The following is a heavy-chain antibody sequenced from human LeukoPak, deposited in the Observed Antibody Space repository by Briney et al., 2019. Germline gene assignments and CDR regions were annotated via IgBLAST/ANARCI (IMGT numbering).Heavy chain of an antibody. V-gene: IGHV4-59*08. Sequence: PSETLSLTCTVSGGSISSYYWSWIRQPPGKGLEWIGYIYYSGSTNYNPSLKSRVTISVDTSKNQFSLKLSSVTAADTAVYYCARQGGVIMFDYWGQGTLVTVSS. CDR2: IYYSGST. D-gene: IGHD3-10*01. CDR3: ARQGGVIMFDY. J-gene: IGHJ4*02. CDR1: GGSISSYY.